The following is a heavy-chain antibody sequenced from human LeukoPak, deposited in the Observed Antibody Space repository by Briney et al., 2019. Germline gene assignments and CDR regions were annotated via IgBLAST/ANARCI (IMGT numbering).Heavy chain of an antibody. J-gene: IGHJ4*02. D-gene: IGHD6-19*01. V-gene: IGHV4-39*02. CDR2: VYYSGST. CDR1: GGSISSSNYY. Sequence: SETLSLTCTVSGGSISSSNYYWGWIRQSPGKGLEWIGSVYYSGSTYCNPSLKSRVTISVDTSKNHFSLKLNSVTAADTAVYYCARARSSGWYSFTPFFDYWGQGTLVTVSS. CDR3: ARARSSGWYSFTPFFDY.